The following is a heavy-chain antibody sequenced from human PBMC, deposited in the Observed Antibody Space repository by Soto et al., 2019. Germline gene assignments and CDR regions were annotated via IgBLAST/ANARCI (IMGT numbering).Heavy chain of an antibody. V-gene: IGHV4-31*03. CDR3: ARGGVVTSAGTRWFDP. CDR1: GGSISSGGYY. D-gene: IGHD3-22*01. Sequence: QVQLQESGPGLVKPSQTLSLTCTVSGGSISSGGYYWSWIRQHPGKGLEWIGYIYYSGSTYYNPSLKSRVTISVDTSKNQFSLKLSSVTAADTAVYYWARGGVVTSAGTRWFDPWGQGTLVTVSS. CDR2: IYYSGST. J-gene: IGHJ5*02.